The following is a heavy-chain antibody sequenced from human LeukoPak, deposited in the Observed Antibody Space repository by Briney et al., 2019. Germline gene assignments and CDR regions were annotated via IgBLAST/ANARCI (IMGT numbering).Heavy chain of an antibody. CDR1: GYSFTSYW. V-gene: IGHV5-51*01. D-gene: IGHD3-22*01. J-gene: IGHJ4*02. Sequence: GESLKISCKGSGYSFTSYWIGWVRQMPGKGLEWMGIIYPGDSDTRYSPSFQGQATISADKSISTAYLQWSSLKASDTAMYYCARHVGHYYDSSGYSQIDYWGQGTLVTVSS. CDR2: IYPGDSDT. CDR3: ARHVGHYYDSSGYSQIDY.